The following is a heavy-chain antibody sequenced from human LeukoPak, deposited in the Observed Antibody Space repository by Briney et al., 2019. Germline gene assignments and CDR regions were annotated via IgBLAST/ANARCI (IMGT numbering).Heavy chain of an antibody. V-gene: IGHV3-23*01. CDR3: GKEVERHFDLKY. CDR1: EFTSGIYA. CDR2: FSGGGDS. Sequence: PGGSLRLSCAASEFTSGIYAVSWVRQAPGKGLERVSAFSGGGDSYYADSVKGRFTISRDNSKKILYLQMNSLRAEDTAVYYCGKEVERHFDLKYWGQGTLVTVSS. J-gene: IGHJ4*02.